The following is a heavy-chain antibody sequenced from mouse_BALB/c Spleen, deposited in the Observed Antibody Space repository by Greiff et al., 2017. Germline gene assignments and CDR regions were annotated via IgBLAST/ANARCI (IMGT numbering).Heavy chain of an antibody. J-gene: IGHJ2*01. Sequence: EVHLVESGGGLVQPGGSMKLSCVASGFTFSNYWMNWVRQSPEKGLEWVAEIRLKSNNYATHYAESVKGRFTISRDDSKSSVYLQMNNLRAEDTGIYYCTRNGYDYGYFDYWGQGTTLTVSS. D-gene: IGHD2-4*01. V-gene: IGHV6-6*02. CDR1: GFTFSNYW. CDR2: IRLKSNNYAT. CDR3: TRNGYDYGYFDY.